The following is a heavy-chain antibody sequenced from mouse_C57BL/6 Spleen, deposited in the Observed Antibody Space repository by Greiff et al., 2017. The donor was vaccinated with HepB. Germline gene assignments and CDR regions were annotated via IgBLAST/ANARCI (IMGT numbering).Heavy chain of an antibody. D-gene: IGHD2-5*01. CDR3: ARSAYYSNYDAMDY. J-gene: IGHJ4*01. CDR1: AYTFTSYW. Sequence: VQVVESGAELAKPGASVKLSCKASAYTFTSYWMHWVKQRPGQGLEWIGYINPSSGYTKYNQKFKDKATLTADKSSSTAYMQLSSLTYEDSAVYYCARSAYYSNYDAMDYWGQGTSVTVSS. V-gene: IGHV1-7*01. CDR2: INPSSGYT.